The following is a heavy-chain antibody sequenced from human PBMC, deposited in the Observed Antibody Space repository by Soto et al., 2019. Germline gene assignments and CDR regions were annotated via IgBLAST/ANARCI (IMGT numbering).Heavy chain of an antibody. Sequence: GGSLRLSCVASGLTFGSDGMNWVRQTPGKGLVWVSRISGAGISTYYADSVKGRFTISRDNSKTTLYLQMNSLRAEDTAVYYCAKDEAVRAAARTLANYFDYWGQGTLVTVSS. V-gene: IGHV3-23*01. CDR3: AKDEAVRAAARTLANYFDY. CDR2: ISGAGIST. CDR1: GLTFGSDG. J-gene: IGHJ4*02. D-gene: IGHD6-13*01.